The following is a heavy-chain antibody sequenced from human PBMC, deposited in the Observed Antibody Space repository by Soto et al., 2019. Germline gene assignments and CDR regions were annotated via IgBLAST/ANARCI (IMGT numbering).Heavy chain of an antibody. Sequence: GSLRLSCAASGFTFTNAWMSWVRQAPGKGLEWVARIKSKTDGGTTDYATPVKGRFTISRDDSKNTLYLQMNGLKIEDTAAYFCTTGPNLRPLAAFDIWGQGTVVTVSS. CDR1: GFTFTNAW. V-gene: IGHV3-15*01. CDR2: IKSKTDGGTT. J-gene: IGHJ3*02. CDR3: TTGPNLRPLAAFDI.